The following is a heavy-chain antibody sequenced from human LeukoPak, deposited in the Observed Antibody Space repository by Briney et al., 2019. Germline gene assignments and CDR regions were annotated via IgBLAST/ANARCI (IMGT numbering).Heavy chain of an antibody. Sequence: PGRSLRLSCTASGFTFKDYAMYWVRQAPGKGLEWVSGISWNSGTTDYADSVKGRFSISRDNAKNTLYLQMNSLRVEDTAVYYCARWQLGYCTNGVCPSWNYGMDVWGQGTTVTVSS. CDR3: ARWQLGYCTNGVCPSWNYGMDV. CDR2: ISWNSGTT. J-gene: IGHJ6*02. V-gene: IGHV3-9*01. CDR1: GFTFKDYA. D-gene: IGHD2-8*01.